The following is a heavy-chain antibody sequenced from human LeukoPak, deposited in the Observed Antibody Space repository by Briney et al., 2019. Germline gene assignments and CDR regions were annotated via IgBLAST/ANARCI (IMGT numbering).Heavy chain of an antibody. Sequence: GASVKVSCKASGYTFTGYFMHWVRQAPGQGLEWMGWINPNSGGTNYAQKFQGRVTMTRDTSTSTVYMELSSLRSEDTAVYYCARAGEIVVGATMLFDPTYYFDYWGQGTLVTVSS. CDR3: ARAGEIVVGATMLFDPTYYFDY. CDR2: INPNSGGT. J-gene: IGHJ4*02. V-gene: IGHV1-2*02. CDR1: GYTFTGYF. D-gene: IGHD1-26*01.